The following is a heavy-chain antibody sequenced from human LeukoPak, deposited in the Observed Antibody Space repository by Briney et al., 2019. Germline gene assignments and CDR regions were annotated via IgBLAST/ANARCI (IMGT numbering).Heavy chain of an antibody. Sequence: GGSLRLSCAASEFTFSSYAMSWVRQAPGKGLEWVSAISGSGGSTYYTDSVKGRFTISRDTLYLQMNSQRAEDTAVYYCAKDDGYDYGENFDYWGQGTLVTVSS. J-gene: IGHJ4*02. V-gene: IGHV3-23*01. D-gene: IGHD4-17*01. CDR2: ISGSGGST. CDR3: AKDDGYDYGENFDY. CDR1: EFTFSSYA.